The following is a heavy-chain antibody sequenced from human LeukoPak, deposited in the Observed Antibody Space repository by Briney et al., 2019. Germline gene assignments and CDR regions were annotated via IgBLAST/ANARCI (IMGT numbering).Heavy chain of an antibody. J-gene: IGHJ5*02. Sequence: GGSLRLSCAASGFTFSTYSMNWVRQAPGKGLEWVSYIDSSGTTVYYADSVKGRFTISRDNAENSLYLQMNSLRAEDTAVYYCAKITPGDYARERFNWFDPWGQGTLVTVSS. CDR3: AKITPGDYARERFNWFDP. CDR2: IDSSGTTV. V-gene: IGHV3-48*01. CDR1: GFTFSTYS. D-gene: IGHD4-17*01.